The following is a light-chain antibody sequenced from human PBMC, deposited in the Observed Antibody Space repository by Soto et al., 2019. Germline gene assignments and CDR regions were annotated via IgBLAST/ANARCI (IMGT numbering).Light chain of an antibody. Sequence: ETVMTQSPATLSVSPGERATLSCRASQSVSSNLAWYQQKPGQPPRLLIYDISTRATGIPTRFSGSGSGTEFTLTISSLQSEDFAVYYCQQYGSSPRKITFGQGTRLEIK. J-gene: IGKJ5*01. CDR2: DIS. CDR1: QSVSSN. V-gene: IGKV3D-15*01. CDR3: QQYGSSPRKIT.